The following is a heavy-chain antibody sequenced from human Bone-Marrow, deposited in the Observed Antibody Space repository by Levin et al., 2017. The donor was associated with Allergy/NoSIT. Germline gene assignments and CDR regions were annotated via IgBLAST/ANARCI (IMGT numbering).Heavy chain of an antibody. V-gene: IGHV3-23*01. Sequence: LAGGSLRLSCAASGFTFSSYAATWVRQAPGKGLEWVLGISGSGGSTHYADSVKGRFSISRDNAKNALYLQMNSLRAEDTAVYYCAKGESSGWNMYYYYMDVWGKGTTVTVSS. J-gene: IGHJ6*03. CDR2: ISGSGGST. CDR1: GFTFSSYA. D-gene: IGHD6-25*01. CDR3: AKGESSGWNMYYYYMDV.